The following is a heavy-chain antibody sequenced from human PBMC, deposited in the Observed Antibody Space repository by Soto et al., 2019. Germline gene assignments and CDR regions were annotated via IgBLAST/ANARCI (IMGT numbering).Heavy chain of an antibody. CDR3: ARGQCSGGSCYGGWFDP. D-gene: IGHD2-15*01. CDR1: GGTFSSYA. CDR2: IIPIFGTA. Sequence: GASVKVSCKASGGTFSSYAISWVRQAPGQGLEWMGGIIPIFGTANYAQKFQGRVTITADESTSTAYMELSSLRSEDTAVYYCARGQCSGGSCYGGWFDPWGQGTLVTVSS. V-gene: IGHV1-69*13. J-gene: IGHJ5*02.